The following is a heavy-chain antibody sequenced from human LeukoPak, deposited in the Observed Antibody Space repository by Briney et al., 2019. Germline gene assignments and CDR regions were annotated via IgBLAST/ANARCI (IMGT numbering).Heavy chain of an antibody. CDR1: GGSFSGYY. J-gene: IGHJ1*01. Sequence: SETLSLTCAVYGGSFSGYYWSWNRQPPGKGLEWIGEINHSGSTNYNPSLKSRVTISVDTSKNQFSLKLSSVTAADTAVYYCARGARIAAAGAYFQHWGQGTLVTVSS. D-gene: IGHD6-13*01. V-gene: IGHV4-34*01. CDR2: INHSGST. CDR3: ARGARIAAAGAYFQH.